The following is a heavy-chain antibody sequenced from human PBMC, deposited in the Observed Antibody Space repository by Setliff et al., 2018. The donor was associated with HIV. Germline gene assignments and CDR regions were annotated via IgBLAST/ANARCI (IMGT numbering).Heavy chain of an antibody. J-gene: IGHJ4*02. Sequence: VSCKTSGYAFTDYSIHWVRQAPGQGLEWVGRINPDSRGTNYAQTFQGRVTMTRDTSVSTAYMELSRLTSDDTAVFYCARGVKGIATTGKYYFDYWGQGTLVTVSS. CDR1: GYAFTDYS. D-gene: IGHD6-13*01. V-gene: IGHV1-2*06. CDR3: ARGVKGIATTGKYYFDY. CDR2: INPDSRGT.